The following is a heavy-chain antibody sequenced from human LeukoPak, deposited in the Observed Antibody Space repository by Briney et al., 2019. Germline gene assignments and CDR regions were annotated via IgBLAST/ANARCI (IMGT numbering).Heavy chain of an antibody. CDR3: ARGDYIVVVTDLYYYGMDV. CDR2: IIPIFGTA. D-gene: IGHD2-21*02. CDR1: GGTFSIYA. J-gene: IGHJ6*02. Sequence: ASVKVSCKASGGTFSIYAISWVRQAPGQGLEWMGGIIPIFGTANYAQKFQGRVTITADESTSTAYMELSSLRSEDTAVYYCARGDYIVVVTDLYYYGMDVWGQGTTVTVSS. V-gene: IGHV1-69*13.